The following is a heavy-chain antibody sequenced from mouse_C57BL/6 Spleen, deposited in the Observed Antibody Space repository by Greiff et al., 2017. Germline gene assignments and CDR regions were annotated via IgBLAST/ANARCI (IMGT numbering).Heavy chain of an antibody. CDR3: ARGGDYDD. CDR2: IYPGDGDT. Sequence: QVQLQQSGPELVKPGASVKISCKASGYAFSSSWMNWVKQRPGKGLEWIGRIYPGDGDTNYNGKFKGKATLTADKSSSTAYMQLSSLTSEDAAVYFCARGGDYDDWGQGTTLTVSS. V-gene: IGHV1-82*01. CDR1: GYAFSSSW. D-gene: IGHD2-4*01. J-gene: IGHJ2*01.